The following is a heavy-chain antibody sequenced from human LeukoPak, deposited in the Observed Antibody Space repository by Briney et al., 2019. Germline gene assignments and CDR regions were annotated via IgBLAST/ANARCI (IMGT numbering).Heavy chain of an antibody. CDR2: IYHSGST. V-gene: IGHV4-4*02. Sequence: PSETLSLTCAVFGDSISSSNWWSWVRQPPGKGLEWIGQIYHSGSTNHNPSLKSRVTISVDKSKNQFSLKLSSVTAADTAVYYCAREAHGDYGEPYGMDVWGQGTTVTVSS. D-gene: IGHD4-17*01. CDR1: GDSISSSNW. J-gene: IGHJ6*02. CDR3: AREAHGDYGEPYGMDV.